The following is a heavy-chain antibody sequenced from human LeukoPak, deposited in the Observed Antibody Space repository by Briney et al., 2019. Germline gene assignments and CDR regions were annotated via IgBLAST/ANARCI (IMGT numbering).Heavy chain of an antibody. CDR3: AKAGIAAAGRGYFDY. CDR1: GFTFSSYA. D-gene: IGHD6-13*01. V-gene: IGHV3-23*01. CDR2: ISGSGGST. J-gene: IGHJ4*02. Sequence: TGGSLRLSCAASGFTFSSYAMSWVRQAPGKGLEWVSAISGSGGSTYYADSVKGRFTISRDNSKNTLYLQMNSLRAEDTAVYYCAKAGIAAAGRGYFDYWGQGTLLTVSS.